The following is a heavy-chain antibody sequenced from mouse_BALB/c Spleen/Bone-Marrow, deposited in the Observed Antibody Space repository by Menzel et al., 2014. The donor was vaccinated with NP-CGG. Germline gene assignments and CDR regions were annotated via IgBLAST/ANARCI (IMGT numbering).Heavy chain of an antibody. D-gene: IGHD1-1*01. V-gene: IGHV14-3*02. Sequence: DVKLQESGAELVKPGASVKLSCTASGFNIKDTYMHWVKQRPEQGLEWIGRIDPANGNTKYDPKFQGKATITADTSSNTAYLQLSSLTSEDTAVYYCARSWLRCFDYWGQGTTLTVSS. CDR1: GFNIKDTY. CDR3: ARSWLRCFDY. J-gene: IGHJ2*01. CDR2: IDPANGNT.